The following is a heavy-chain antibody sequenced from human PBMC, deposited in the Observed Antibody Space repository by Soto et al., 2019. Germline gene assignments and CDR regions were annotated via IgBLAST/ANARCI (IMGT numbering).Heavy chain of an antibody. J-gene: IGHJ4*02. D-gene: IGHD5-12*01. V-gene: IGHV4-30-4*01. CDR3: AREKGYISGPKNFDY. CDR1: GASVSSGDYF. Sequence: SETLSLTCTVSGASVSSGDYFWSWIRQSPGKGLEWIGYIYDSGSSYYDPSLKSRVTMSVDTSKNQFSLKLRSVTAADTAVYYCAREKGYISGPKNFDYWGQGTLVTVSS. CDR2: IYDSGSS.